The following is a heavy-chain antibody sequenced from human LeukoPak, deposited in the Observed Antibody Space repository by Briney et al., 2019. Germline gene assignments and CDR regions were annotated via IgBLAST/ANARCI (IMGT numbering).Heavy chain of an antibody. Sequence: SETLSLTCTVSGGSISSSSYYWGWIRQPPGKGLEWIGSIYYSGSTYYNPSLKSRVTISVDTSKNQFSLKLSSVTAADMAVYYCARHRTTVTRNYYYGMDVWGQGTTVTVSS. CDR2: IYYSGST. CDR3: ARHRTTVTRNYYYGMDV. D-gene: IGHD4-17*01. CDR1: GGSISSSSYY. V-gene: IGHV4-39*01. J-gene: IGHJ6*02.